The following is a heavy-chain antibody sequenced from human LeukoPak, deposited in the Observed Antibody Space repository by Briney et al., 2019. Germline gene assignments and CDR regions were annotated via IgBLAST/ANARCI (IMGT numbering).Heavy chain of an antibody. V-gene: IGHV1-2*02. CDR3: AREPNTIFGVVDY. CDR1: GGTFSSYA. Sequence: GASVKVSCKASGGTFSSYAISWVRQAPGQGLEWMGWINPNSGGTNYAQKFQGRVTMTRDTSISTAYMELSRLRSDDTAVYYCAREPNTIFGVVDYWGQGTLVTVSS. J-gene: IGHJ4*02. D-gene: IGHD3-3*01. CDR2: INPNSGGT.